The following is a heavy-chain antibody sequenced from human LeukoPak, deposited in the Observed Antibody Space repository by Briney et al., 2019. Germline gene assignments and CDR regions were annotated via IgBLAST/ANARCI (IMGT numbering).Heavy chain of an antibody. J-gene: IGHJ6*03. V-gene: IGHV3-9*01. CDR2: ISWNSGSI. CDR1: GFTFDDYA. D-gene: IGHD1-14*01. Sequence: GRSLRLSCAASGFTFDDYAMHWVRQAPGKGLEWVSGISWNSGSIGYADSVKGRFTISRDNAKNSLYLQMNSLRAEDTALYYCAKSQPTDYYYYYMDVWGKGTTATVSS. CDR3: AKSQPTDYYYYYMDV.